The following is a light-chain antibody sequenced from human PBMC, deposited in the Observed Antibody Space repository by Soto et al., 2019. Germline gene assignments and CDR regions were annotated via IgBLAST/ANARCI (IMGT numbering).Light chain of an antibody. CDR3: QQYHTWPIT. V-gene: IGKV3-15*01. CDR2: GAS. J-gene: IGKJ4*01. Sequence: MTPSPSPLSASVGDRVTFSCRASQGVSRKLAWSQHKPGQAPRLLISGASTGATGIPARFSGSGSGTEFTLTISSLKSEDCAIYYCQQYHTWPITCGGGTKGDI. CDR1: QGVSRK.